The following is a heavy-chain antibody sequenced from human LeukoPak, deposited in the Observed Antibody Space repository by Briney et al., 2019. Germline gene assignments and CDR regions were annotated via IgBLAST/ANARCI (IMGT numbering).Heavy chain of an antibody. CDR2: IYYSGST. V-gene: IGHV4-31*03. CDR1: GVSISSGGYY. J-gene: IGHJ5*02. Sequence: ASETLSLTCTVSGVSISSGGYYWSWIRQHPGKGLEWIGYIYYSGSTYYNPSLKSRVTISVDTSKNQFSLKLSSVTAADTAVYYCARAYYDFWSGYYSGHWFDPWGQGTLVTVSS. D-gene: IGHD3-3*01. CDR3: ARAYYDFWSGYYSGHWFDP.